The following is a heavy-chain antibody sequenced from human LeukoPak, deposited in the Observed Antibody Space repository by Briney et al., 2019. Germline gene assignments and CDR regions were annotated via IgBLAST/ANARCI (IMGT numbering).Heavy chain of an antibody. V-gene: IGHV3-48*01. J-gene: IGHJ4*02. CDR3: AKGRLDYGDYYVDD. CDR1: GFTFSNYI. CDR2: ISSSSSTI. Sequence: GGSLRLSCAASGFTFSNYIMNWVRQAPGKGLEWVSYISSSSSTIYYADSVRGRFTISRDNAKNSLYLQMNSLRAEDTSLYYCAKGRLDYGDYYVDDWGQGTLVTVSS. D-gene: IGHD2-21*02.